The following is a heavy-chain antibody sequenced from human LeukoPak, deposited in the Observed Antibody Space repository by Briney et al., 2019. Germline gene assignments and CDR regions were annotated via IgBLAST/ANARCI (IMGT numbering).Heavy chain of an antibody. CDR3: ARTKDFDS. J-gene: IGHJ4*02. Sequence: ASVKVSCKTSGYTFRNYGISWMRQAPGQGLEWMGWISPYDGNTYYSQKFQGRVTMTTDISTSTASMELRSLRSDDTAIYYCARTKDFDSWGQGTLVTVSS. CDR2: ISPYDGNT. CDR1: GYTFRNYG. V-gene: IGHV1-18*01.